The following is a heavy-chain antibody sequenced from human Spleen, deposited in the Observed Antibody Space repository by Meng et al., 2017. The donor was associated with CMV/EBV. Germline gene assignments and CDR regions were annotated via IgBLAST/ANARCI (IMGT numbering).Heavy chain of an antibody. CDR3: AGRENSSAVDY. CDR2: IYTYRGT. J-gene: IGHJ4*02. CDR1: GCSISSSY. Sequence: QLKERGRRLVQRSYPLHLCCTFSGCSISSSYSCGFRRHAGEELEECGGIYTYRGTNYNPSLMKRVTMILDTPKNHFSLKQISLVAADAAVYYCAGRENSSAVDYWGQGTLVTVSS. V-gene: IGHV4-4*07. D-gene: IGHD6-6*01.